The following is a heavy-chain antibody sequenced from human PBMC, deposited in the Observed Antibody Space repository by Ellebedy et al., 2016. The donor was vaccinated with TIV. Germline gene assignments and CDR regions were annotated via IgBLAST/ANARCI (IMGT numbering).Heavy chain of an antibody. J-gene: IGHJ4*02. Sequence: MPSETLSLTCSVPGGSISPYYWSWIRQPPGKGLQWIGFSYYTGTTNYNPTLKRRVTISVDTSKNQVSLRLSSVTAADTAVYYCASAPNQDFYDYWGQGTLVTVSS. CDR3: ASAPNQDFYDY. V-gene: IGHV4-59*01. CDR2: SYYTGTT. CDR1: GGSISPYY.